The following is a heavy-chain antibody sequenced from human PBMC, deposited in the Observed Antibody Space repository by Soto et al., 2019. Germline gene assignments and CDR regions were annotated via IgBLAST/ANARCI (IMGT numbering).Heavy chain of an antibody. CDR3: ARDLHFYDSSYFVDV. J-gene: IGHJ6*02. V-gene: IGHV3-33*01. Sequence: EGSLRLSCAASGFTFSSYGMHWVRQAPGKGLEWVAVIWYDGSNKYYADSGKGRFTISRDNSKNTLYLQMNSLRAEDTAVYYCARDLHFYDSSYFVDVWGQGTTVTVSS. CDR2: IWYDGSNK. CDR1: GFTFSSYG. D-gene: IGHD3-22*01.